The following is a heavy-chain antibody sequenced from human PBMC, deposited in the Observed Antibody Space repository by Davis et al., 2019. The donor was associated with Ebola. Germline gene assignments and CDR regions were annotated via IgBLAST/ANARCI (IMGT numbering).Heavy chain of an antibody. CDR1: GFTFSKYW. CDR3: VRDYLREYCRDGGCYTDFYYYGLDV. J-gene: IGHJ6*02. D-gene: IGHD2-15*01. Sequence: HTGGSLRLSCAASGFTFSKYWMHWVRQVPGKGLVWVARIDSDGSDSRYADSVKGRFTISRDNAKNMVYLQMNSLRAEDTAVYYCVRDYLREYCRDGGCYTDFYYYGLDVWGQGTTVTVSS. CDR2: IDSDGSDS. V-gene: IGHV3-74*01.